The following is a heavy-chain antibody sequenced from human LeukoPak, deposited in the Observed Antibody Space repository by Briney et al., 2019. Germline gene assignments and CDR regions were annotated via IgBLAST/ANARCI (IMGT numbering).Heavy chain of an antibody. D-gene: IGHD3-10*01. V-gene: IGHV3-74*03. J-gene: IGHJ6*04. CDR2: LRSSGNGT. CDR1: GLNFSSHW. Sequence: GGSLRLSCAASGLNFSSHWTHWVRHAPGKGLGWVSRLRSSGNGTTYADSVKGRFTISRDKAKNTLFLQMNSLRIEDTAVYYCVRGREVRGRSMDVWGKGTTVIVSP. CDR3: VRGREVRGRSMDV.